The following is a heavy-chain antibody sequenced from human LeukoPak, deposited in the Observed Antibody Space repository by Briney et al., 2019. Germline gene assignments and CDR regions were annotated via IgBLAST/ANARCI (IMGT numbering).Heavy chain of an antibody. D-gene: IGHD2-21*01. CDR2: MNANSGNT. Sequence: ASVKVSCKASGYTFTNYDINWARQSTGQGLEWMGWMNANSGNTGYAEKFQGRVTATRDTSINTAYMELSSLTSEDTAIYYCARYSPQRRNSFDIWGQGTVVTVS. CDR1: GYTFTNYD. V-gene: IGHV1-8*01. CDR3: ARYSPQRRNSFDI. J-gene: IGHJ3*02.